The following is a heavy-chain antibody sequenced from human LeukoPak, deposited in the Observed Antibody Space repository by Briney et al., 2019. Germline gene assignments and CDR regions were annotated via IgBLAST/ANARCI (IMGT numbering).Heavy chain of an antibody. D-gene: IGHD3-10*01. CDR3: AKKGESLDYYAMDV. J-gene: IGHJ6*02. Sequence: GGSLRLSCTASGFTFSRYAMSWVRQPPGKGLEWVSSINSGSGGRSYHAVSVEGRFTISRDNSKNTLYLQMNSLRGEDTALYYCAKKGESLDYYAMDVWGQGTTVTVSS. CDR2: INSGSGGRS. V-gene: IGHV3-23*01. CDR1: GFTFSRYA.